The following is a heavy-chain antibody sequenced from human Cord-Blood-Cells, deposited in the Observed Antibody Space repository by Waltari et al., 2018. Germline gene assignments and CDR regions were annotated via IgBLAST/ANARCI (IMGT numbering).Heavy chain of an antibody. J-gene: IGHJ4*02. Sequence: QVQLQQLGAGLLKPSETLFPTCAVYCGSSPGYYWSWIRHPPGRRLEWIGEINHSGSTNYNPSLKSRVTISVDTSKNQFSLKLSSVTAADTAVYYCARGAEGSSSPFDYWGQGTLVTVSS. CDR3: ARGAEGSSSPFDY. CDR2: INHSGST. D-gene: IGHD6-6*01. V-gene: IGHV4-34*01. CDR1: CGSSPGYY.